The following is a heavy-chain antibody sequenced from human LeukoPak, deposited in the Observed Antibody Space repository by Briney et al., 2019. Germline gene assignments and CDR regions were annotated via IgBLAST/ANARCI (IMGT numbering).Heavy chain of an antibody. V-gene: IGHV4-31*03. CDR3: ASVYDSSGYYPF. CDR1: GGSISSGGYY. CDR2: IYYSGST. D-gene: IGHD3-22*01. Sequence: SETLSLTCTVSGGSISSGGYYWSWIRQHPGKGLEWIGYIYYSGSTYYNPSLKSRVTISVDTSKNQFSLKLTSVTAADTAVYYCASVYDSSGYYPFWGQGTLVTVSS. J-gene: IGHJ4*02.